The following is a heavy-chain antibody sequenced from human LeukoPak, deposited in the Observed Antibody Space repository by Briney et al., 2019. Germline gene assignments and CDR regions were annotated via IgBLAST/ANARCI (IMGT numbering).Heavy chain of an antibody. D-gene: IGHD6-6*01. J-gene: IGHJ6*03. V-gene: IGHV4-4*07. CDR3: ARGGEGYSSSSRYYYYYMDV. CDR2: IYTSGST. Sequence: SETLSLTCTVSGGSISSYYWSWIRQPAGKGLEWIGRIYTSGSTNYNPSLKSRVTMSVDTSKNQFSLKLSSVTAADTAVYYCARGGEGYSSSSRYYYYYMDVWSKGTTVTVSS. CDR1: GGSISSYY.